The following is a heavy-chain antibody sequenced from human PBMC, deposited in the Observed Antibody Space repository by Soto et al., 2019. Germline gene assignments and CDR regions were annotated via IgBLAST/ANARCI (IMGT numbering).Heavy chain of an antibody. CDR1: GFILRNYW. Sequence: EVQLVESGGGLVQPGGSLRLSRADSGFILRNYWMSWVRQAPGMGLQWVASIKEDGSEKYYVDPVKGRFTISRENAKNSLYLQMNSLRAEDTAVYYCAGYRSLDPWGQGILVTVSS. D-gene: IGHD3-16*02. CDR3: AGYRSLDP. CDR2: IKEDGSEK. V-gene: IGHV3-7*03. J-gene: IGHJ5*02.